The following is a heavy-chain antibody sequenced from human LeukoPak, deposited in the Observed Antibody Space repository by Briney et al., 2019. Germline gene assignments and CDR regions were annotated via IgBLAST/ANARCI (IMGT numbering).Heavy chain of an antibody. D-gene: IGHD3-16*01. Sequence: SETLSPTCTVSGGSISSSSYYWGWIRQPPGKGLEWIGSIYYSGSTYYNPSLKSRVTISVDTSKNQFSLKLSSVTAADTAVYYCARATYYDYVWGSYVFDYWGQGTLVTVSS. CDR1: GGSISSSSYY. J-gene: IGHJ4*02. V-gene: IGHV4-39*07. CDR2: IYYSGST. CDR3: ARATYYDYVWGSYVFDY.